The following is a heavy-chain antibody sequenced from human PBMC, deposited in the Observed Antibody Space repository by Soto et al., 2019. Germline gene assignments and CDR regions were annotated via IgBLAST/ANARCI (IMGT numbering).Heavy chain of an antibody. CDR1: GFTFSSYG. CDR3: ARDQQWLVRFYFDF. J-gene: IGHJ4*02. V-gene: IGHV3-33*01. Sequence: LRLSCAAYGFTFSSYGMHWVRQAPGKGLEWVAVIWYDGSNKYYADSVKGRFTISRDNSKNTLYLQMNSLRAEDTAVYYCARDQQWLVRFYFDFWGQGTLVTVSS. CDR2: IWYDGSNK. D-gene: IGHD6-19*01.